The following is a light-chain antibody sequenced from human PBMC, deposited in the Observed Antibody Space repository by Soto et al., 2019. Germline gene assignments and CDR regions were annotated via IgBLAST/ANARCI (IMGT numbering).Light chain of an antibody. J-gene: IGKJ3*01. CDR3: QQYGSSLFT. V-gene: IGKV3-20*01. CDR2: GAS. CDR1: ESVSTN. Sequence: TQSPATLSLAPGERVTLSCRASESVSTNLAWYQQKAGQAPRLLIYGASSRATGIPDRFSGSGSGTDFTLTISRLEPEDFAVYYCQQYGSSLFTFGPGTKVDIK.